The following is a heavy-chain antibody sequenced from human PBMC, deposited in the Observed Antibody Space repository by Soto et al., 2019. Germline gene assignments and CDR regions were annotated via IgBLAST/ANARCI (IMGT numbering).Heavy chain of an antibody. CDR2: MYSNRSP. CDR3: GRLIEAAPGLSCRDY. V-gene: IGHV4-39*01. CDR1: GGESMNSRNFF. J-gene: IGHJ4*02. D-gene: IGHD2-15*01. Sequence: PSETLSLTCTVSGGESMNSRNFFSGWIRQPPGKGLEFVASMYSNRSPHYSPSLKSRVRISLDPSKNQFSLKLDAVTASDTAVYYCGRLIEAAPGLSCRDYCNQGTRRAVSS.